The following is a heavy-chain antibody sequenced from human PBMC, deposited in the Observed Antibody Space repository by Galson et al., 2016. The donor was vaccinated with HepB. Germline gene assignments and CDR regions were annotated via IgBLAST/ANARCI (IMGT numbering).Heavy chain of an antibody. V-gene: IGHV3-30*03. D-gene: IGHD3-10*01. J-gene: IGHJ6*02. CDR3: ARERIAGITLDRGVMTSRLADV. CDR2: ISYDGINK. CDR1: GFTFRNYG. Sequence: SLRLSCAASGFTFRNYGMHWVRQVPGKGLEWVAVISYDGINKYFADSVRGRFNISRDNSKNTLYLQMHSPRAEDTAGYYCARERIAGITLDRGVMTSRLADVWGQGTTVTVSS.